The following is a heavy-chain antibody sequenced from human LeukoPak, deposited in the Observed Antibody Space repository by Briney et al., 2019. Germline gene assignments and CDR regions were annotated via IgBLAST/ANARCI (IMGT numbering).Heavy chain of an antibody. CDR2: IYYSGRT. V-gene: IGHV4-59*01. CDR3: ARGNGWVCSSTSCYNWFDP. CDR1: GGSISSYY. J-gene: IGHJ5*02. Sequence: SETLSLTCTVSGGSISSYYWSWLGQPPGKGLEGIGYIYYSGRTKYNPSLTSRGTISVETSKNQFSLKLSSVTAADTAVYYCARGNGWVCSSTSCYNWFDPWGQGTLVTVSS. D-gene: IGHD2-2*01.